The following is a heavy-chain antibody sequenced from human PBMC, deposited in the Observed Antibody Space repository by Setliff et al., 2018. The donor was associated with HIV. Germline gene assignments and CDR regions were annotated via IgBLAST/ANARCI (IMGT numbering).Heavy chain of an antibody. V-gene: IGHV4-34*01. CDR3: ARGAGGRAHYDYVWGSYRLYYFDY. CDR1: GGSFSGYY. D-gene: IGHD3-16*02. J-gene: IGHJ4*02. CDR2: INHSGST. Sequence: SETLSLTCAVYGGSFSGYYWSWIRQPPGKGQEWIGEINHSGSTNYNPSLKSRVTISVDTSKNQFSLKLSSVTAADTAVYYCARGAGGRAHYDYVWGSYRLYYFDYWGQGTLVTVSS.